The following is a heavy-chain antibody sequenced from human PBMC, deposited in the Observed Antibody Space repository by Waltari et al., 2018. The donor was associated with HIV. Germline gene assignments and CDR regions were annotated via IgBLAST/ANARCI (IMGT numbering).Heavy chain of an antibody. J-gene: IGHJ4*02. CDR1: GFNFRSYW. CDR3: TRDLSTYGHEFDY. Sequence: DVRLEESGGNLVQPGGSLRLSCAASGFNFRSYWMPWIRQAPGKGLVLVSHINIDGNETSYLDSVKGRFTISRDNTKNTVYLQMNGLRVDDTAIYYCTRDLSTYGHEFDYWGQGTRVTVAS. D-gene: IGHD2-2*01. CDR2: INIDGNET. V-gene: IGHV3-74*01.